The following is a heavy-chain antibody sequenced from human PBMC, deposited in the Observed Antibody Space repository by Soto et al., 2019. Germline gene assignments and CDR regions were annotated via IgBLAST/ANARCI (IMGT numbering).Heavy chain of an antibody. D-gene: IGHD2-2*01. CDR1: GYSFTSYW. CDR2: IYPGDSDT. J-gene: IGHJ6*02. Sequence: GESLKISCQGSGYSFTSYWIGWVRQMPGKGLEWMGIIYPGDSDTRYSPSFQGQVTISADKSISTAYLQWSSLKASDTAMYYCARHRRYCSSTSCRRLYYYGMDVWGQGTTVTVSS. CDR3: ARHRRYCSSTSCRRLYYYGMDV. V-gene: IGHV5-51*01.